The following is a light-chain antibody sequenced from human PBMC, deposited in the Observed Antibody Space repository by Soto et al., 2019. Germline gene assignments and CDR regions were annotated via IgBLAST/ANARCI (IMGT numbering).Light chain of an antibody. CDR3: QQTYSTPWK. V-gene: IGKV1-39*01. Sequence: DIQMTQSPSSLSASVGDRVTITCRASQNIDSYLNWYQQRPGKAPKLLIHDASSLQSGVPSRFSGSGSGTDFALTINSLQPEDFATIYCQQTYSTPWKFGQGTKVEIK. CDR2: DAS. J-gene: IGKJ1*01. CDR1: QNIDSY.